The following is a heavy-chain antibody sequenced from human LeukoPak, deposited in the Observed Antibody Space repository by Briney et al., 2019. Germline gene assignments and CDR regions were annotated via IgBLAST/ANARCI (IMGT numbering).Heavy chain of an antibody. J-gene: IGHJ4*02. V-gene: IGHV4-59*12. Sequence: SATLSLTCTVSGGSISSYYWSWIRQPPGKGLEWIGYIYYSGSTYYNPSLKSRVTISVDTSKNQFSLKLSSVTAADTAVYYCARDRIKSSYYGSGSYWNYWGQGTLVTVSS. D-gene: IGHD3-10*01. CDR2: IYYSGST. CDR3: ARDRIKSSYYGSGSYWNY. CDR1: GGSISSYY.